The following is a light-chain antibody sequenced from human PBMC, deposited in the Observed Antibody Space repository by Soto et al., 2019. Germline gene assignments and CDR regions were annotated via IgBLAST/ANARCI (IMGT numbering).Light chain of an antibody. CDR1: SSDVGSYNY. Sequence: QSALTQPASVSGSPGQSITISCTGTSSDVGSYNYVSWYQFYPGKAPKLMIYDVSNRPSGVSDRFSGSKSGNTASLTISGLLAEDEADYYCSSYTSSSFPVIYGGGTKDTVL. CDR2: DVS. CDR3: SSYTSSSFPVI. V-gene: IGLV2-14*03. J-gene: IGLJ2*01.